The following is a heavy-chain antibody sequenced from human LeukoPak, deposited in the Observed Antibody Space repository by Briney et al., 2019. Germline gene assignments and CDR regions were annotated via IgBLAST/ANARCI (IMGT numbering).Heavy chain of an antibody. CDR3: AKDQAVAGHPLDY. J-gene: IGHJ4*02. Sequence: GGSLRLSCAASGFTFSNYDVHWVRQAPGKGLQWVAFIPYDGSNKYYADSVKGRFTISRDNSKNTLYLQMNSLRAEDTAIYYCAKDQAVAGHPLDYWGQGTLVTVSS. CDR1: GFTFSNYD. V-gene: IGHV3-30*02. CDR2: IPYDGSNK. D-gene: IGHD6-19*01.